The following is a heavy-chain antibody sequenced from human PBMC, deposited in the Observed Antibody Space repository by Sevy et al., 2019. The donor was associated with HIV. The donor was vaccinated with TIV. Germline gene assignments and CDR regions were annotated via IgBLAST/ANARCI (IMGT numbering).Heavy chain of an antibody. CDR1: GFTFSDYY. V-gene: IGHV3-11*01. CDR3: ARAGYYYGSGSYQEYYGMDV. Sequence: GGSLRLSCAASGFTFSDYYMSWIRQAPGKGLEWVSYISSSGSTIYYADSVKGRFTIYRDNAKNSLYLQMNSQRAEDTAVYYCARAGYYYGSGSYQEYYGMDVWGQGTTVTVSS. CDR2: ISSSGSTI. D-gene: IGHD3-10*01. J-gene: IGHJ6*02.